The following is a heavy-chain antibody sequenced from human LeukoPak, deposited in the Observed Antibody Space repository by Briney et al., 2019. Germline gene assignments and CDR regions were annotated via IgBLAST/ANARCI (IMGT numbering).Heavy chain of an antibody. Sequence: PGGSLRLSCAASGFTFSSYSMNWVRQAPGEGLEWVSSISSSSSYIYYADSVKGRFTISRDNAKNSLYLQMNSLRAEDTAVYYCARDPGMTTVTEYYYYYYGMDVWGQGTTVTVSS. J-gene: IGHJ6*02. CDR1: GFTFSSYS. D-gene: IGHD4-17*01. CDR3: ARDPGMTTVTEYYYYYYGMDV. V-gene: IGHV3-21*01. CDR2: ISSSSSYI.